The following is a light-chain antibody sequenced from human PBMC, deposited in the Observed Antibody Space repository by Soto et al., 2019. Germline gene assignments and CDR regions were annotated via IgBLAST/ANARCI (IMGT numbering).Light chain of an antibody. CDR2: KVS. J-gene: IGKJ1*01. CDR3: MQATQFPWT. Sequence: DIVMTQTPLSLPVTLGQSASISCRSSQSLLHSDGNTYLSWLHQRPGQPPRVLIYKVSERLSGVPDRFSGSGAGTDFTLKISRVEAEDVGVYSCMQATQFPWTFGQGTKVEIK. CDR1: QSLLHSDGNTY. V-gene: IGKV2-24*01.